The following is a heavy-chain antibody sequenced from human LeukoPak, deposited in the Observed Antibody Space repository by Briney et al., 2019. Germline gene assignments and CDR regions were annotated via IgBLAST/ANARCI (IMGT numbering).Heavy chain of an antibody. D-gene: IGHD6-13*01. CDR3: AKSDSFISAARIFDH. CDR2: ISGSTGDA. Sequence: GGSLRLSCAASGFTFSNFAMSWVRQAPGKGLEWVSGISGSTGDAYYADSVKGRFTISRDNFRSMLYLQMNPLRAEDTALYYCAKSDSFISAARIFDHWGQGTQVTVSS. CDR1: GFTFSNFA. V-gene: IGHV3-23*01. J-gene: IGHJ4*02.